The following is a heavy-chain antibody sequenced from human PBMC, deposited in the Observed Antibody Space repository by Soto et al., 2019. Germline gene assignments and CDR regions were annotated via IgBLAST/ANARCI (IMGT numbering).Heavy chain of an antibody. J-gene: IGHJ6*02. V-gene: IGHV3-30-3*01. CDR2: ISYDGSNK. Sequence: QVQLVESGGGVVQPGRSLRLSCAASGFTFSSYAMHWVRQAPGTGLEWVAGISYDGSNKYYADSVKGRFTISRDNSKNTLYRQMNSLRAEDTAVYYCARDGLVLRENYYHGMDVWRQGTTVTVSS. CDR1: GFTFSSYA. CDR3: ARDGLVLRENYYHGMDV. D-gene: IGHD2-8*02.